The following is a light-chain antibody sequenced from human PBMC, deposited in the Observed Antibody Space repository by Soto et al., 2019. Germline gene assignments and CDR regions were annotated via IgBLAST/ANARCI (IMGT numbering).Light chain of an antibody. J-gene: IGKJ1*01. CDR3: QQRNSWPRT. V-gene: IGKV3-11*01. Sequence: EIVLPQSPATLSLSPGERATVSCRASQSISSDLAWYQQTPGQAPRLLIYDASNSATGIPARFSGSGSGTDFTLTISSLEPEDFAVYYCQQRNSWPRTFGQGTKVEVK. CDR2: DAS. CDR1: QSISSD.